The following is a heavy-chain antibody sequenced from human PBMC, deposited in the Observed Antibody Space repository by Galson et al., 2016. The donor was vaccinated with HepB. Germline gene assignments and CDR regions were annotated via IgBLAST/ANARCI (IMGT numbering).Heavy chain of an antibody. CDR3: AGGTGWYAY. Sequence: SETLSLTCAVSGGSISSSNWWSWVRQPPGKGLEWIGEIFHTGTTNHNPSLTSRVTISLDKSKNLFSLKLRSVTAADTAVYYCAGGTGWYAYWGQGALVTVSS. V-gene: IGHV4-4*02. J-gene: IGHJ4*02. CDR1: GGSISSSNW. D-gene: IGHD6-19*01. CDR2: IFHTGTT.